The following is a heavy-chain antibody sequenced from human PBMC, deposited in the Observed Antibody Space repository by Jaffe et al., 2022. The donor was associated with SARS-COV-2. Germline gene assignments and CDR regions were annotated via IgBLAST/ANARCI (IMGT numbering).Heavy chain of an antibody. Sequence: QVQLVQSGAEVKKPGASVKVSCKASGYTFTSYAMHWVRQAPGQRLEWMGWINAGNGNTKYSQKFQGRVTITRDTSASTAYMELSSLRSEDTAVYYCARDVGAAGTFDYWGQGTLVTVSS. V-gene: IGHV1-3*01. CDR1: GYTFTSYA. J-gene: IGHJ4*02. D-gene: IGHD6-13*01. CDR3: ARDVGAAGTFDY. CDR2: INAGNGNT.